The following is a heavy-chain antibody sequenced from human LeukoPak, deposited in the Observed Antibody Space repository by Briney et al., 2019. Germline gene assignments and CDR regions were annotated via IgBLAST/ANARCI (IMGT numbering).Heavy chain of an antibody. CDR2: INPGGGNT. V-gene: IGHV1-46*01. CDR1: GYTFTNYY. J-gene: IGHJ3*02. D-gene: IGHD5-24*01. CDR3: ARIRGGYNDAYDI. Sequence: ASVKVSCKASGYTFTNYYIHWVRQAPGQGLEWMGLINPGGGNTNYAQNFQGGVTMTRDTSASTVYMQLSSLRSEDTAMYYCARIRGGYNDAYDIWGQGTVVTVPS.